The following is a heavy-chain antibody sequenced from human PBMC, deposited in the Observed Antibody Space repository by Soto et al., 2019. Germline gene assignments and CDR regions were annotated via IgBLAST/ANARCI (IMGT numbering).Heavy chain of an antibody. CDR2: ISYDGSNK. J-gene: IGHJ6*02. CDR1: GFTFSSYA. D-gene: IGHD2-15*01. Sequence: GGSLRLSCAASGFTFSSYAMHWVRQAPGKGLEWAAVISYDGSNKYYADSVKGRFTISRDNSKNTLYLQMNSLRAEDTAVYYCARDHYCSGGSCYSAGVYYYYYGMDVWGQGTTVTVSS. CDR3: ARDHYCSGGSCYSAGVYYYYYGMDV. V-gene: IGHV3-30-3*01.